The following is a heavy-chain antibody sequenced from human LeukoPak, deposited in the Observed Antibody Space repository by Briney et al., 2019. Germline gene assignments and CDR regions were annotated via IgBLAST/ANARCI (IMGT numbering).Heavy chain of an antibody. V-gene: IGHV1-69*05. J-gene: IGHJ6*03. Sequence: ASVKVSCKPSRGTLSSYAFRWVRQAPAQGLEWMGGIIPTFGTANSAQKFHGRVTIPTNHSTSTVHMEVSILRPEDPPVYSVPRLIEAGGTGPYFYYYMDVSDKGSTVTVSS. CDR3: PRLIEAGGTGPYFYYYMDV. D-gene: IGHD6-13*01. CDR1: RGTLSSYA. CDR2: IIPTFGTA.